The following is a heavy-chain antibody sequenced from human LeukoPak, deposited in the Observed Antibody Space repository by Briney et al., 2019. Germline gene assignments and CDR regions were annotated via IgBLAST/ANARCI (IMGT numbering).Heavy chain of an antibody. J-gene: IGHJ4*02. CDR2: INPSGGST. V-gene: IGHV1-46*01. CDR1: GYTFTSYY. D-gene: IGHD3-3*01. Sequence: GASVKVSCKASGYTFTSYYMHWVRQAPGQGLEWMGIINPSGGSTSYAQKFQGRVTMTRDTSTSTVYMELSSLRSEDTAVYYCATGPPFITIFGVVRSLDYWGQGTLVTVSS. CDR3: ATGPPFITIFGVVRSLDY.